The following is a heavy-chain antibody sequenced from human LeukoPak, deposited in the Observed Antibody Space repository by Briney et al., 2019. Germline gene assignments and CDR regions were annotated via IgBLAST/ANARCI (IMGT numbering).Heavy chain of an antibody. D-gene: IGHD2-21*02. V-gene: IGHV3-7*01. CDR2: MKEDGSQK. J-gene: IGHJ3*02. CDR3: ARLRAFDI. CDR1: GFTFSRYW. Sequence: GGSLRLSCSASGFTFSRYWMSWVRQAPGKGPEWVANMKEDGSQKYYVDSVKGRFTISRDNAKNSLYLQMNSLRAEDTAVYFCARLRAFDIWGQGTKVTVSS.